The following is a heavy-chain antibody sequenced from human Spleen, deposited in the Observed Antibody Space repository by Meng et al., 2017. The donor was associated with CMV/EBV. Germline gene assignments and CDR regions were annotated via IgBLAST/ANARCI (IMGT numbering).Heavy chain of an antibody. J-gene: IGHJ5*02. CDR1: TLNGYY. D-gene: IGHD3-3*01. Sequence: TLNGYYIHERRTVPGQGLEWMGWINPKSGGTNSEQNFQGRVTMTRDTSINTAYIEVNRLKSDDTAVFYCARGGRAILGVVMRHNWFDPWGQGTLVTVSS. CDR3: ARGGRAILGVVMRHNWFDP. V-gene: IGHV1-2*02. CDR2: INPKSGGT.